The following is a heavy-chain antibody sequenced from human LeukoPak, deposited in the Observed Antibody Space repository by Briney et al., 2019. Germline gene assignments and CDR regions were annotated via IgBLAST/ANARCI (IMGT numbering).Heavy chain of an antibody. CDR1: GGSISSYY. CDR3: ARDLDYGSGPSHYYYMDV. CDR2: IYTSGST. J-gene: IGHJ6*03. V-gene: IGHV4-4*07. D-gene: IGHD3-10*01. Sequence: SETLSLTCTVSGGSISSYYWSWIRQPAGKGLEWIGRIYTSGSTNYNPSLKSRVTISVDTSKNQFSLKLSSVTAADTAVYYCARDLDYGSGPSHYYYMDVWGKGTTVTVSS.